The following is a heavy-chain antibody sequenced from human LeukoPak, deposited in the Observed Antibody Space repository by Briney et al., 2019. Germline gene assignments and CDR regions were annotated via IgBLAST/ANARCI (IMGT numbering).Heavy chain of an antibody. CDR2: MNPNSGNT. Sequence: ASVKVSCKASGGTFSSYAISWVRQAPGQGLEWMGWMNPNSGNTGYAQKFQGRVTITRNTSISTAYMELSSLRSEDTAVYYCARALSYDFWSGYYFEGSYYYMDVRGKGTTVTVSS. CDR3: ARALSYDFWSGYYFEGSYYYMDV. V-gene: IGHV1-8*03. D-gene: IGHD3-3*01. CDR1: GGTFSSYA. J-gene: IGHJ6*03.